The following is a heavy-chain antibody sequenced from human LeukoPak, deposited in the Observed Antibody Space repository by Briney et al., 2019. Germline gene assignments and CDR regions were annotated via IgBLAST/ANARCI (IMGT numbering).Heavy chain of an antibody. CDR1: GGSFSGYY. CDR2: INHSGST. J-gene: IGHJ5*02. D-gene: IGHD3-10*01. Sequence: SETLSLTCAVYGGSFSGYYWSWIRQPPGKGLEWIGEINHSGSTNYNPSLKSRVTISVDTSKNQFSLKLSSVTAADTAVYYCARGLVRGAIPPVRRWFDPWGQGTLVTVSS. V-gene: IGHV4-34*01. CDR3: ARGLVRGAIPPVRRWFDP.